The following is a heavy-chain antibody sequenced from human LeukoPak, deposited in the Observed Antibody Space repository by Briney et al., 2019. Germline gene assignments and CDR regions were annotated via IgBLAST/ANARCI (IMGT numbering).Heavy chain of an antibody. V-gene: IGHV3-23*01. J-gene: IGHJ4*02. Sequence: PGGSLRLSCAASGFTLRSYVMSWVRQAPGKGLEWVSTLSSGDSTYYADSVKGRFTISSDNSKNTLYLQMDSLRAEDTAVYYCAKISGGGALGNFDSWGQGTLVTVSS. CDR2: LSSGDST. D-gene: IGHD3-10*01. CDR1: GFTLRSYV. CDR3: AKISGGGALGNFDS.